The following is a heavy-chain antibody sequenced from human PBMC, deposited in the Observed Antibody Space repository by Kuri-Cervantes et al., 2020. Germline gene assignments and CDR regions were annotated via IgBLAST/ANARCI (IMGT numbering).Heavy chain of an antibody. CDR2: ISYDGSNK. CDR3: ARLSFELLSLMDAFDI. V-gene: IGHV3-30-3*01. J-gene: IGHJ3*02. Sequence: GESLKISCAASGFTFSSYAMHWVRQAPGKGLEWVAVISYDGSNKYYADSVKGRFTISRDNSKNTLYLQMNSLRAEDTAVYYCARLSFELLSLMDAFDIWGQGTMVTVSS. D-gene: IGHD2/OR15-2a*01. CDR1: GFTFSSYA.